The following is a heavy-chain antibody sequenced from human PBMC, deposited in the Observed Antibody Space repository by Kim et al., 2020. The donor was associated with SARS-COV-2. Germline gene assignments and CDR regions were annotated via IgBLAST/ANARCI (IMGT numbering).Heavy chain of an antibody. J-gene: IGHJ4*02. D-gene: IGHD3-10*01. CDR3: TSGSGPF. CDR1: GFTFSHTD. CDR2: LNVDGAAT. Sequence: GGSLRLSCAASGFTFSHTDMAWVRQAPGKGLEWVSKLNVDGAATYHASSVKGRFTVSRDNAKNTPFLQMNSLRADDTAVYYCTSGSGPFWGQGTPGTVS. V-gene: IGHV3-23*01.